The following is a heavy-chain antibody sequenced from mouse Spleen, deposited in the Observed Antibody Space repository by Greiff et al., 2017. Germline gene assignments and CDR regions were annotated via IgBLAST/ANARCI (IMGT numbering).Heavy chain of an antibody. CDR1: GFTFSDYG. J-gene: IGHJ4*01. V-gene: IGHV5-17*01. CDR3: ASRVSNYAMDY. CDR2: ISSGSSTI. D-gene: IGHD2-10*02. Sequence: EVQLQQSGGGLVKPGGSLKLSCAASGFTFSDYGMHWVRQAPEKGLEWVAYISSGSSTIYYADTVKGRFTISRDNAKNTLFLQMTSLRSEDTAMYYCASRVSNYAMDYWGQGTSVTVSS.